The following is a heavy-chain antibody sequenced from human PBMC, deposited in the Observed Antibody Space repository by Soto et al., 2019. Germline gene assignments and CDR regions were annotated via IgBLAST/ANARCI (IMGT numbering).Heavy chain of an antibody. CDR3: ARHFPLGYCSGGSCKGMDV. CDR2: INHSGST. V-gene: IGHV4-34*01. Sequence: QVQLQQWGAGLLKPSETLSLTCAVYGGSFSGYYWSWIRQPPGKGLEWIGEINHSGSTNYNPSLKSRVTISVDTSKNQFSLKLSSVTAADTAVYYCARHFPLGYCSGGSCKGMDVWGKGTTVTVSS. J-gene: IGHJ6*03. CDR1: GGSFSGYY. D-gene: IGHD2-15*01.